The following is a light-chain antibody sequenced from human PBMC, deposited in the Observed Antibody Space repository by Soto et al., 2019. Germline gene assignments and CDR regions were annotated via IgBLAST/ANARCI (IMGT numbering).Light chain of an antibody. Sequence: DIVMTQSPLSLPVTPGEPASISCRSSQSLLHSNGNNYLEWYLQKPGQSPQLLIYLGSSRASGVPDRFSGSGSGTDFTLKIRRVEAEDVGVYHCMQALQTPRTFGQGTKVEIK. CDR1: QSLLHSNGNNY. J-gene: IGKJ1*01. CDR3: MQALQTPRT. V-gene: IGKV2-28*01. CDR2: LGS.